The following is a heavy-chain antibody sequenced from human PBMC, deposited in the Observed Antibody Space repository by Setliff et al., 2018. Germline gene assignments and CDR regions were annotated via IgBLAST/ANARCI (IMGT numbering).Heavy chain of an antibody. CDR1: GFTFSSYW. Sequence: PGGSLRLSCAASGFTFSSYWMSWVRQAPGKGLEWVANIKQDGSEKDYVDSVKGRFTISRDNAKNSVYLQMNSLRAEDTAVYYCARARYSSIAKWFDPWGQGTLVTVSS. CDR2: IKQDGSEK. J-gene: IGHJ5*02. V-gene: IGHV3-7*04. D-gene: IGHD6-13*01. CDR3: ARARYSSIAKWFDP.